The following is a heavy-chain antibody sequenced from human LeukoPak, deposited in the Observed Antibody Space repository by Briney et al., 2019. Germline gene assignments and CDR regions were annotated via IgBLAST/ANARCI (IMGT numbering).Heavy chain of an antibody. CDR2: ISPTGTHI. CDR1: GFTVSNDY. V-gene: IGHV3-21*01. CDR3: ARVSGTAVYYFDY. Sequence: PGGSLRLSCAVSGFTVSNDYMSWVRQAPGKGLEWVSSISPTGTHIHYADSVKGRFTISRDNAKNSLCLQMHSLRAEDTAVYYCARVSGTAVYYFDYWGQGILVTVSS. D-gene: IGHD6-13*01. J-gene: IGHJ4*02.